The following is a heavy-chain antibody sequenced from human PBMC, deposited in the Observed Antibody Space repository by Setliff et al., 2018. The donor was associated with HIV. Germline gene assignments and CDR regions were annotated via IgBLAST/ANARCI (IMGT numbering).Heavy chain of an antibody. J-gene: IGHJ3*02. V-gene: IGHV3-33*06. CDR1: GFPFISYG. CDR2: VWHDGNNK. CDR3: AKERQRNAIDI. Sequence: GGSLRLSCAASGFPFISYGMNWVRQAPAKGLEWVAVVWHDGNNKFYADSVKGRFIISRDNSKNTLYLQMNSLRVEDTAVYYCAKERQRNAIDIWGQGTMVTVSS.